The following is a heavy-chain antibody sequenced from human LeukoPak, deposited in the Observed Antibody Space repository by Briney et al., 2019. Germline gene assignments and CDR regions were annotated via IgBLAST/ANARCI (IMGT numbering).Heavy chain of an antibody. CDR3: ARDVVPAALGNWFDP. CDR2: IIPIFGTA. Sequence: ASVKVPCKASGGTFSSYAISWVRQAPGQGLEWMGGIIPIFGTANYAQKFQGRVTITADESTSTAYMELSSLRSEDTAVYYCARDVVPAALGNWFDPWGQGTLVTVSS. V-gene: IGHV1-69*13. CDR1: GGTFSSYA. J-gene: IGHJ5*02. D-gene: IGHD2-2*01.